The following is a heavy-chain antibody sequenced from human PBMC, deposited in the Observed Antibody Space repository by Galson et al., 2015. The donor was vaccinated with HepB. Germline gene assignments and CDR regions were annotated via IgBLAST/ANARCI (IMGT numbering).Heavy chain of an antibody. CDR3: ARDIGVGGTLGVPDC. D-gene: IGHD1-26*01. V-gene: IGHV3-23*01. J-gene: IGHJ4*02. CDR1: GFTFSSYA. Sequence: SLRLSCAASGFTFSSYAMTWVRQAPGKGLEWVSSISGSGDSAYYADSVKGRFTISRDNSKNMLFLQMNSLRAEDTAMYYCARDIGVGGTLGVPDCWGQGALVTVSS. CDR2: ISGSGDSA.